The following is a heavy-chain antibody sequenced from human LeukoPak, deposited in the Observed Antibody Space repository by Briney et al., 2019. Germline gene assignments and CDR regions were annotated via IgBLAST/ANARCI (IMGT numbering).Heavy chain of an antibody. Sequence: GGTLRLSCAASGFTFSSYGMSWVRQAPGKGLEWVSAISGSGGSTYYADSVKGRFTISRDNSKNTLYLQMNSLRAEDTAVYYCAREYYYDSSGYYYVGSNFDYWGQGTLVTVSS. CDR3: AREYYYDSSGYYYVGSNFDY. D-gene: IGHD3-22*01. CDR1: GFTFSSYG. V-gene: IGHV3-23*01. J-gene: IGHJ4*02. CDR2: ISGSGGST.